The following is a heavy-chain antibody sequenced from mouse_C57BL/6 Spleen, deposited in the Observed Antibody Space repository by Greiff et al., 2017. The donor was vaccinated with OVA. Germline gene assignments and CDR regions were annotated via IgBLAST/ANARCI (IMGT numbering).Heavy chain of an antibody. CDR3: ARYSNGDMDY. V-gene: IGHV1-80*01. Sequence: VQLQQSGAELVKPGASVKISCKASGYAFSSYWMNWVQQRPGKGLEWIGQIYPGGGDTNYNGKFKGQATLTADKSSSTAYMQLSSLTSEDSAVYFCARYSNGDMDYWGQGTSVTVSA. J-gene: IGHJ4*01. D-gene: IGHD2-5*01. CDR2: IYPGGGDT. CDR1: GYAFSSYW.